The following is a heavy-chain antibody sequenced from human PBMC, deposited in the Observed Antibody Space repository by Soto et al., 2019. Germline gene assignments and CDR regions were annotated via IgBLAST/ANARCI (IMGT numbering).Heavy chain of an antibody. CDR2: ISGSGGST. Sequence: EVQLLESGGGLVQPGGSLRLSCEASGFTFSSYAMSWVRQAPGKGLEWVSAISGSGGSTYYADSVQGRFTISRDNSKNTLYLQMNSLRAEDTAVYYCAKRPYDFWSCYYWFDPWGQGTLVTVSS. CDR3: AKRPYDFWSCYYWFDP. D-gene: IGHD3-3*01. CDR1: GFTFSSYA. V-gene: IGHV3-23*01. J-gene: IGHJ5*02.